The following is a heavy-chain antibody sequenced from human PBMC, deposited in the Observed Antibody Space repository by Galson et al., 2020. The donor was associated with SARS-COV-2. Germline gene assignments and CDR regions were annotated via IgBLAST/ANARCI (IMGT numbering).Heavy chain of an antibody. V-gene: IGHV4-38-2*01. Sequence: SETLSLTCGVSGYSIRSGYYWGWTRHPPGKGLEWIGSFFHSGSTYYSPSLNTRVTISIDTSKNQFSLKVISVTAADTAVYYCVRASSHHDSSGYFVVGHFDIWGQGTLVTVSS. J-gene: IGHJ3*02. D-gene: IGHD3-22*01. CDR2: FFHSGST. CDR3: VRASSHHDSSGYFVVGHFDI. CDR1: GYSIRSGYY.